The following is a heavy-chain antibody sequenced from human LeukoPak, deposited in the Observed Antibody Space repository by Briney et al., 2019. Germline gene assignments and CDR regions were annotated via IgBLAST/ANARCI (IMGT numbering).Heavy chain of an antibody. Sequence: ASVKVSCKASGGTFSSYAISWVRQAPGQGLEWMGGIIPIFGTANYAQKFQGRVTITADKSTSTAYMELSSLRSEDTAVYYCARGSARYSGSYVDNWFDPWGQGTLVTVSS. J-gene: IGHJ5*02. CDR1: GGTFSSYA. CDR2: IIPIFGTA. CDR3: ARGSARYSGSYVDNWFDP. V-gene: IGHV1-69*06. D-gene: IGHD1-26*01.